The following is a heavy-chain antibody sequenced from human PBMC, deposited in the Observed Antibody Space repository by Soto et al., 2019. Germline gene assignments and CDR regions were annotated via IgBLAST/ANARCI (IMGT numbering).Heavy chain of an antibody. J-gene: IGHJ6*02. CDR2: INHSGST. D-gene: IGHD3-3*01. V-gene: IGHV4-34*01. CDR1: GGSFSGYY. Sequence: ETLSLTCAVYGGSFSGYYWSWIRQPPGKGLEWIGEINHSGSTNYNPSLKSRVTISVDTSKNQFSLKLSSVTAADTAVYYCASNSFYDFWSGYYKYYYYGMDVWGQGTTVTVSS. CDR3: ASNSFYDFWSGYYKYYYYGMDV.